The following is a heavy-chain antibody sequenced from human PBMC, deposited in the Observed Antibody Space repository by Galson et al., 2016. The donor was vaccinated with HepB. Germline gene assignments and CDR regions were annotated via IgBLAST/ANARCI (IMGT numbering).Heavy chain of an antibody. CDR2: ISWNSGSI. V-gene: IGHV3-9*01. J-gene: IGHJ6*03. CDR3: AKSGGMNYYYYMDV. D-gene: IGHD1-26*01. CDR1: GFPFDDYA. Sequence: SLRLSCAASGFPFDDYAMHWVRQAPGEGLEWVSRISWNSGSIDYAGSVKGRFTISRDNAKNSLYLQMNSLRAEDTALYYCAKSGGMNYYYYMDVWGKGTTVTVSS.